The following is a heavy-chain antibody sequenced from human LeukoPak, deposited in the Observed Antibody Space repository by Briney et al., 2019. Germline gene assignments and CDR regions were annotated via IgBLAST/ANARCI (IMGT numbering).Heavy chain of an antibody. D-gene: IGHD3-10*01. Sequence: PSETLSLTCAVYGGSFSGYYWSWIRQPPGKGLEWIGEINHSGSTNYNPSLKSRVTISVDTSKNQFSLKLSSVTAADTAVYYCARGWLSGSVYYWGQGTLVTVSS. J-gene: IGHJ4*02. CDR2: INHSGST. V-gene: IGHV4-34*01. CDR3: ARGWLSGSVYY. CDR1: GGSFSGYY.